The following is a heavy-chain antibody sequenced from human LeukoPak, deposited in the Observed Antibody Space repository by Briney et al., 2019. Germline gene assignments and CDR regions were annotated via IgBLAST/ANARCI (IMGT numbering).Heavy chain of an antibody. CDR2: IIGGAGGT. Sequence: GGSLRLSCAASGFSFSSHGMSWVRQAPGKGLEWVSGIIGGAGGTYYADSVKGRFTISRDNAKNSLYLQMNSLRAEDTAVYYCARLKLLWSNYFDYWGQGTLVTVSS. CDR3: ARLKLLWSNYFDY. D-gene: IGHD2-2*01. J-gene: IGHJ4*02. V-gene: IGHV3-23*01. CDR1: GFSFSSHG.